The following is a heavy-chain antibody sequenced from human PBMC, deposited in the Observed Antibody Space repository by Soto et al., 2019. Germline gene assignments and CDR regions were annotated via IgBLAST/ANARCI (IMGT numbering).Heavy chain of an antibody. D-gene: IGHD2-15*01. CDR3: AREGGRYCTGGSCPVDY. Sequence: QLQLQESGPGLVKPSETLSLTCTVSGGSISSSSYYWGWIRQPPGKGLEWIGSIYYSGNTYYTPSLKSRGTIPVNTSKNQFSLKLSSVTAADTAVYYCAREGGRYCTGGSCPVDYWGQGTLVTVSS. CDR1: GGSISSSSYY. CDR2: IYYSGNT. J-gene: IGHJ4*02. V-gene: IGHV4-39*02.